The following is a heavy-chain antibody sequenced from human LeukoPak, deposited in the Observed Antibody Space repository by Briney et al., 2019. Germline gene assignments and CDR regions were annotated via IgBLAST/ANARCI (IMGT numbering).Heavy chain of an antibody. CDR1: GGSISSGSYY. V-gene: IGHV4-61*02. Sequence: PSETLSLTCTVSGGSISSGSYYWSWIRQPAGKGLEWIGRIYTSGSTNYNPSLQSRVTISVDTSKNQFQLKLSSVTAADTAVYCCARDYYDSSGYYFYWGQGTLVTVSS. CDR2: IYTSGST. J-gene: IGHJ4*02. D-gene: IGHD3-22*01. CDR3: ARDYYDSSGYYFY.